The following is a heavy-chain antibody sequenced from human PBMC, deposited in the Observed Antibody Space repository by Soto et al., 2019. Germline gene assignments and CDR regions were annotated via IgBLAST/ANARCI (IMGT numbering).Heavy chain of an antibody. CDR3: ARVYDFWSGYSNPFDY. J-gene: IGHJ4*02. V-gene: IGHV1-18*01. Sequence: ASVKVSCKASGYTFTSFAICWVRQAPGQGLEWMGWISVYNGKTNYTQNLQGRVTMTTDTSTSTAYMELRSLRSDDTAVYYCARVYDFWSGYSNPFDYWGQGTLVTVSS. CDR1: GYTFTSFA. D-gene: IGHD3-3*01. CDR2: ISVYNGKT.